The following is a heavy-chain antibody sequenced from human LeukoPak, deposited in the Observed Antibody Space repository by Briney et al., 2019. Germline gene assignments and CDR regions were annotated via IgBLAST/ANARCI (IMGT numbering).Heavy chain of an antibody. CDR2: IRNGGGTT. Sequence: GGSLRLSCTASGFTFSSYTMNWVRQAPGKGLEWVSAIRNGGGTTSYADSVKGRFTISRDNSKNTLFLQMNSLRAEDTAVYYCAKDSAFGGEDSWGQGTLVTVSS. V-gene: IGHV3-23*01. CDR1: GFTFSSYT. D-gene: IGHD3-16*01. CDR3: AKDSAFGGEDS. J-gene: IGHJ4*02.